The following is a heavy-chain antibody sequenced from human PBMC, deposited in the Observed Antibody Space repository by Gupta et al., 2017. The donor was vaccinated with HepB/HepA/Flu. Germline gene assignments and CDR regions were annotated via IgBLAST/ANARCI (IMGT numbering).Heavy chain of an antibody. CDR2: ISHSGST. J-gene: IGHJ4*02. V-gene: IGHV4-34*01. Sequence: QVPLQQWGAGRLRPSETLSLTCAGSGGSLSGYYWSWIRQPPGKALEWIGEISHSGSTNYNPSLKSRVTLSVDKSKKQFSLNLTSVTAADTAVYFCARGYYFDYWGQGALVSVSS. CDR3: ARGYYFDY. CDR1: GGSLSGYY.